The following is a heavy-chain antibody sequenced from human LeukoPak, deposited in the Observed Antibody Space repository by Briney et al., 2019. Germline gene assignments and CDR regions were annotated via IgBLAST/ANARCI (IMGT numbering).Heavy chain of an antibody. CDR2: IIPIFGTA. Sequence: ASVKVSCKASGGTFSSYATSWVRQAPGQGLEWMGGIIPIFGTANYAQKFQGRVTITADESTSTAYMELSSLRSEDTAVYYCARVSGGSYTLDYWGQGTLVTVSS. D-gene: IGHD1-26*01. J-gene: IGHJ4*02. CDR1: GGTFSSYA. V-gene: IGHV1-69*13. CDR3: ARVSGGSYTLDY.